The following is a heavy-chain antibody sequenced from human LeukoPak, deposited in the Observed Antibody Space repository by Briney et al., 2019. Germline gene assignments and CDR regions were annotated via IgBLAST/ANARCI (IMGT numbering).Heavy chain of an antibody. CDR3: ARLQGVSTFDY. CDR1: GFTFSSNG. CDR2: IWYDGSKK. V-gene: IGHV3-33*01. Sequence: GRSLTLSCAASGFTFSSNGMQWVRQAPGKGLEWVALIWYDGSKKYYADSVKGRFTISRDNSENTLYLQLNSLRAGDTAIYYCARLQGVSTFDYWGQGTLVTVSS. D-gene: IGHD5/OR15-5a*01. J-gene: IGHJ4*02.